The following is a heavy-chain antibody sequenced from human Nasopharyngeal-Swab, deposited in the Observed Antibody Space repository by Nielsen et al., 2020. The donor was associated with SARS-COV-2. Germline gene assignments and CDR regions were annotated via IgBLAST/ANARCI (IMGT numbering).Heavy chain of an antibody. V-gene: IGHV3-23*01. Sequence: GESLKISCAASGFTFRNYAMGWVRQAPGKGLEWVSGISGGGGSTYYADSVKGRFTISRDNYNSKNTVDLQMNSLRAEDTAVYYCARFPRYDLYSFQSEYFQKWGQGTLVTVSP. J-gene: IGHJ1*01. CDR1: GFTFRNYA. CDR2: ISGGGGST. D-gene: IGHD3-3*01. CDR3: ARFPRYDLYSFQSEYFQK.